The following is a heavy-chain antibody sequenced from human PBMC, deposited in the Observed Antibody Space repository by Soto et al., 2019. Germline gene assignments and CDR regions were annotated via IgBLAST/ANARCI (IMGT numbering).Heavy chain of an antibody. V-gene: IGHV3-64*01. J-gene: IGHJ4*02. Sequence: LRLSCAASGFTFSNYAMHWVRQAPGKGLEYVSAISSNGGSTYYANSVKGRFTISRDNSKNTLYLQMGSLRAEDMAVYYCARVIPAAGSDYWGQGTLVTVSS. CDR2: ISSNGGST. CDR1: GFTFSNYA. CDR3: ARVIPAAGSDY. D-gene: IGHD6-13*01.